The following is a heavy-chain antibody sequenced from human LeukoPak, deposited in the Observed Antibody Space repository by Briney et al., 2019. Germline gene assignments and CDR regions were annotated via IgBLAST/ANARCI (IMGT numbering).Heavy chain of an antibody. J-gene: IGHJ4*02. CDR3: AQESAFNYDSSGYADY. V-gene: IGHV3-33*06. CDR2: VWFDGTKR. D-gene: IGHD3-22*01. CDR1: GFSFGGGG. Sequence: GRSLRLSCADEGFSFGGGGMGWSRQTPGKGLEWVGVVWFDGTKRDYAESVKGRFTISRDNSKNTVYLEMNRLRVGDTAIYYPAQESAFNYDSSGYADYWGQGTLVIVS.